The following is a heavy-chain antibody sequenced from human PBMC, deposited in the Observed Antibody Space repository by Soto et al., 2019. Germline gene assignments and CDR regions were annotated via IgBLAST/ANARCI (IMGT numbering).Heavy chain of an antibody. J-gene: IGHJ4*02. CDR2: IKSKTDGGTT. CDR1: GFTFSNAW. V-gene: IGHV3-15*07. D-gene: IGHD6-13*01. Sequence: EVQLVESGGGLVKPGGSLRLSCAASGFTFSNAWMNWVRQAPGKGLEWVGRIKSKTDGGTTDYAAPVKGRFTISRDESKNKRFLQMKRLKTEDTAVYYCSTGYSSRWGVDYWAREPWSPSPQ. CDR3: STGYSSRWGVDY.